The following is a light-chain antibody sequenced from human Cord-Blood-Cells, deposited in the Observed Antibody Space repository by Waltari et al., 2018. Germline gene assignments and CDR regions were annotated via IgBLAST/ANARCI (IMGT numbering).Light chain of an antibody. CDR2: DGS. Sequence: QFALTQPASVSGSPGQSITISCTGTRSDVGGYNYVSWYQQHPGKAPKLRIYDGSNRPVGVVNRFSGSKSGSTASLTISGLQAEDEADYYCSSYTSSSTVVFGGGTKLTIL. V-gene: IGLV2-14*01. CDR3: SSYTSSSTVV. CDR1: RSDVGGYNY. J-gene: IGLJ2*01.